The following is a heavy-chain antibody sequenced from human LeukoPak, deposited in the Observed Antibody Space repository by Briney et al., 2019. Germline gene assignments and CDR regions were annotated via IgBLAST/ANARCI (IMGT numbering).Heavy chain of an antibody. J-gene: IGHJ4*02. CDR3: ARRTDTRGYGRFDY. CDR2: INHSGST. D-gene: IGHD5-18*01. Sequence: SETLSLTCAVYGGSFSGYYWSWIRQPPGKGLEWIGEINHSGSTNYNPSLKSRVTISVDTSKNQFSLKLSSVTAADTAVYYCARRTDTRGYGRFDYWGQGTLVTVSS. V-gene: IGHV4-34*01. CDR1: GGSFSGYY.